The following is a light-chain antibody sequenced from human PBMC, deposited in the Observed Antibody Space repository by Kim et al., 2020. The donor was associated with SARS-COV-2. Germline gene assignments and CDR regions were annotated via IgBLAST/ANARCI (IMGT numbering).Light chain of an antibody. CDR3: LSRDSNNNVL. V-gene: IGLV3-19*01. CDR2: GKN. Sequence: ALVQTVRITCQGDSLRSYYATWYRQKPGQAPILVIYGKNNRPSGIPDRFSGSSSGNTASLTIAGTQAGDEADYYCLSRDSNNNVLFGGGTRLTVL. J-gene: IGLJ2*01. CDR1: SLRSYY.